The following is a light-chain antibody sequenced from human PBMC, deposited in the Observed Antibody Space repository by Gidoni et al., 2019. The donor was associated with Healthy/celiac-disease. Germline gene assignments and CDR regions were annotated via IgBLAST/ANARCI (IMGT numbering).Light chain of an antibody. V-gene: IGLV3-21*02. Sequence: SYVLTQPPSVSVAPGQTARITCGGSNIGSKSVHWYQQKPGQAPVLVVYDDSDRPSGSPERFSGSNSGNTATLTISRVEAGDEADYYCQVWDSSSDLVVFGGGTKLTVL. CDR2: DDS. CDR1: NIGSKS. J-gene: IGLJ2*01. CDR3: QVWDSSSDLVV.